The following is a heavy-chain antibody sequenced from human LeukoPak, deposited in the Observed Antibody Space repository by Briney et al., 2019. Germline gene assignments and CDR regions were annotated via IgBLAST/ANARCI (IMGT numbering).Heavy chain of an antibody. D-gene: IGHD3-22*01. CDR3: ARSSVGSGYDFDY. V-gene: IGHV1-46*01. CDR2: INPSGGST. CDR1: GYTFTSYY. J-gene: IGHJ4*02. Sequence: GASVKVSFKASGYTFTSYYIHWVRQAPGQGLEWMGIINPSGGSTSSAQKFQGRGTVTGDTATSKVYMELSSLGSEDTAVYYCARSSVGSGYDFDYWGQGTLVTVSS.